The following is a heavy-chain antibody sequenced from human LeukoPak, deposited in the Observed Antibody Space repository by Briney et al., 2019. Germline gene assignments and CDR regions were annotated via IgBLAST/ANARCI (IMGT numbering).Heavy chain of an antibody. CDR1: GFSFSSYN. D-gene: IGHD5-18*01. V-gene: IGHV3-23*01. J-gene: IGHJ4*02. CDR3: SKAGDTNYYRYGDY. Sequence: GGSLRLSCAASGFSFSSYNMNWVRQAPGKGLEWVSAISNSGDNTYYADSVKGRFTISRDNAKNTLYLQMNNLRGEDTALYYCSKAGDTNYYRYGDYWGQGTLVTVSS. CDR2: ISNSGDNT.